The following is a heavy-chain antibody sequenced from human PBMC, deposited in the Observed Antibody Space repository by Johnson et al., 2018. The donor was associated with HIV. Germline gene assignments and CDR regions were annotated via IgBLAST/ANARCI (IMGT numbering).Heavy chain of an antibody. V-gene: IGHV3-74*03. CDR3: VREGPSERADFDI. CDR2: INSDGSGT. J-gene: IGHJ3*02. CDR1: GFTFSTYW. Sequence: VQLVESGGGLVQPGGSLSLSCAASGFTFSTYWMHWVRQPPGKGLVWVSRINSDGSGTTYADSVKGRFTISSDNAKNTLYLQINSLRAEDTAVYFCVREGPSERADFDIWGQGTMVTVSS.